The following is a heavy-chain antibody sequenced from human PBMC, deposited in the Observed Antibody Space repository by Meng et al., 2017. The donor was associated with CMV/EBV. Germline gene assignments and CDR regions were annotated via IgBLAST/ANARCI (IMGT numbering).Heavy chain of an antibody. CDR1: GFTFSSYA. D-gene: IGHD3-3*01. CDR2: ISYDGSNK. V-gene: IGHV3-30-3*01. J-gene: IGHJ6*02. CDR3: ARDLSDFWSGYIHYYYYGMDV. Sequence: GESLKISCAASGFTFSSYAMHWVRQAPGKGLEWVAVISYDGSNKYYADSVKGRFTISRDNSKNTLYLQMNSLRAEDTAVYYCARDLSDFWSGYIHYYYYGMDVWGQGTTVTVSS.